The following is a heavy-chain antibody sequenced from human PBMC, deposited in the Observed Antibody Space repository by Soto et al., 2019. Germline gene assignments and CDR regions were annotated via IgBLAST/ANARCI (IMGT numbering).Heavy chain of an antibody. CDR1: GYTFSSCG. CDR3: ATRSAAFDY. CDR2: ISAYNGNT. Sequence: ASVKVSCKASGYTFSSCGITWVRQAPGQGLEWMGWISAYNGNTNYAQKLQGRVTMITDTSTSTAYVELRSLRSDDTAVYYCATRSAAFDYFGQGTLVTVSS. D-gene: IGHD6-25*01. V-gene: IGHV1-18*01. J-gene: IGHJ4*02.